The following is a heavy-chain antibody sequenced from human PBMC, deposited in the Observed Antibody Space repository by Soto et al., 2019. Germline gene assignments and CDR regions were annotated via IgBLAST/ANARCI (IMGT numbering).Heavy chain of an antibody. Sequence: GGSLRLSCAASGFSFTDYAIHWVRQAPGKGLERVAVIWHDGTNEYYAESVKGRFTISIDTSKKTVYLRLSSLGGDDTAVYYCASDRVYHILTRRALGYFGYWGQGMQVTVSS. D-gene: IGHD3-9*01. V-gene: IGHV3-33*01. CDR3: ASDRVYHILTRRALGYFGY. CDR1: GFSFTDYA. J-gene: IGHJ4*02. CDR2: IWHDGTNE.